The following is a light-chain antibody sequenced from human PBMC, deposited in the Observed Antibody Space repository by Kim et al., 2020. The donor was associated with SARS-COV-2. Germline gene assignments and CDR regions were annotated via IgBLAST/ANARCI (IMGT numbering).Light chain of an antibody. Sequence: SPGKRATLSCRASPSVSSNYLAWYQQKPGQPPRLLIYDTSTRATGIPDRFSGRGSGTDYTLTISRLEPEDFVVYYCQQYGSSPLTFGGGTKVDIK. CDR3: QQYGSSPLT. J-gene: IGKJ4*01. CDR2: DTS. CDR1: PSVSSNY. V-gene: IGKV3-20*01.